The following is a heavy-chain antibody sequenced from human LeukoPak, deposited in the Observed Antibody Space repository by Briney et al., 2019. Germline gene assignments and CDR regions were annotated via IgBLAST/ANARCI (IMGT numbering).Heavy chain of an antibody. J-gene: IGHJ4*02. CDR2: IQYDGSKT. V-gene: IGHV3-30*03. D-gene: IGHD2-2*01. CDR3: ARDSCSSPSCVDF. Sequence: GGSLRLSCAAYGFTFSNYGMHWVRQAPGKGLEWITAIQYDGSKTYYADSVKGRFTISRDQSKNTLDLQMSSLRAEDTAMYYCARDSCSSPSCVDFWGQGNLVTVSS. CDR1: GFTFSNYG.